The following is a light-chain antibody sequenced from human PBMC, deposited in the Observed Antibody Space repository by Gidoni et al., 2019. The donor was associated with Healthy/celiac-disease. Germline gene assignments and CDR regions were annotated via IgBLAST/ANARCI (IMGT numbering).Light chain of an antibody. V-gene: IGLV1-40*01. CDR2: GTS. Sequence: QSVLTQPPSVSGAPGQRVTISCTGSSSNIGAGYAVHRYLQLPGTAPKPLIYGTSNRPSGVPDRFSGSKSGTSASLAITGLQAEDEADYYCQSYDSSLSGVIFGGGTKLTVL. CDR1: SSNIGAGYA. CDR3: QSYDSSLSGVI. J-gene: IGLJ2*01.